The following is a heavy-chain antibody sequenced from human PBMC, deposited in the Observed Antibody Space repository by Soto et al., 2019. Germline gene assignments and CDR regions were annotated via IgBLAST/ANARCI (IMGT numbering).Heavy chain of an antibody. CDR3: TRDGRGLGRLSLFEY. V-gene: IGHV3-53*01. Sequence: GGSLRLSCAASGFNVNSDYMNWVRQTPGKGLEWVASIYSGETTYYADSVRGRFTISSDKSRNTLYFQLSSLRIEDTAVYYCTRDGRGLGRLSLFEYWGQGVLVTVSS. J-gene: IGHJ4*02. CDR1: GFNVNSDY. D-gene: IGHD2-21*02. CDR2: IYSGETT.